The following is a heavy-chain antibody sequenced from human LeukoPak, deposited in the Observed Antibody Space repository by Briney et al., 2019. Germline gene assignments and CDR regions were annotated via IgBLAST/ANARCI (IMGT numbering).Heavy chain of an antibody. V-gene: IGHV4-59*01. Sequence: PSETLSLTCTVSGPSMSNYYWSWIRQPPGKGLEWIGCIYSTGSTDFNPSLKSPVTMSLDTSKNQFSLKLSSVTAADTAVYFCAKGAYEPFDYWGQGILVTVSS. CDR2: IYSTGST. CDR3: AKGAYEPFDY. J-gene: IGHJ4*02. D-gene: IGHD1-26*01. CDR1: GPSMSNYY.